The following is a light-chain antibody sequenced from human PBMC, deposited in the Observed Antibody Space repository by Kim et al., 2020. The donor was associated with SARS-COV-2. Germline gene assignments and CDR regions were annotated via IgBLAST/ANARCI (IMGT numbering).Light chain of an antibody. CDR1: QSVSSN. CDR2: GAS. J-gene: IGKJ2*01. Sequence: VSPGERATLSCRASQSVSSNLAWYQQNPGQAPRLLIYGASTRATGIPARFSGSGSGTEFTLTISSLQSEDFAVYYCQQYNNWPGYTFGQGTKLEI. V-gene: IGKV3-15*01. CDR3: QQYNNWPGYT.